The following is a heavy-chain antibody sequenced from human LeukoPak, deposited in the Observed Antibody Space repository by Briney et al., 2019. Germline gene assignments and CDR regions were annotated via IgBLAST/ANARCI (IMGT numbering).Heavy chain of an antibody. J-gene: IGHJ4*02. Sequence: PGGSLRFSCVVSGFTFSGNHMNWVRQAPGKGLEWVSVIYSDEDTYYADSVKGRFTISRDNSKNTLYLQMNSLKPEDTAVYYCVRDPRDGYGHFDYWGQGTLVTVSS. V-gene: IGHV3-66*02. D-gene: IGHD5-24*01. CDR3: VRDPRDGYGHFDY. CDR1: GFTFSGNH. CDR2: IYSDEDT.